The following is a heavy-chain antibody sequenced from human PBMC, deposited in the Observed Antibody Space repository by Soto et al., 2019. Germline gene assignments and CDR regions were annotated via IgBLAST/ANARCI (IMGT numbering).Heavy chain of an antibody. Sequence: EVQLVESGGGLVQPGGSLRLSCAASGFTFSSYEMNWVRQAPGKGLEWVSYISSSGSTIYYADSVKGRFTISRDNAKNSLYLQMNSLRAEDTAVYYCARAIAAVRIHWYFDLWGRGTLVTVSS. J-gene: IGHJ2*01. CDR2: ISSSGSTI. D-gene: IGHD6-13*01. CDR3: ARAIAAVRIHWYFDL. V-gene: IGHV3-48*03. CDR1: GFTFSSYE.